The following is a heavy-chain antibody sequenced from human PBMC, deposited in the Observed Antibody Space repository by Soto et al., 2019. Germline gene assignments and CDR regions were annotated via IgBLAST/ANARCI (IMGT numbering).Heavy chain of an antibody. CDR1: GVTISTYY. CDR2: NYHSGTT. Sequence: SETLSLTCAVSGVTISTYYWSWIRQPPGKGLEWIGYNYHSGTTNYNPSLKSRVTMSVDTSKNQVSLNLRSVPAADTAVYYCERDPGNSMIDNYYNGMDVWGRGTTVTVSS. D-gene: IGHD3-16*01. J-gene: IGHJ6*02. CDR3: ERDPGNSMIDNYYNGMDV. V-gene: IGHV4-59*12.